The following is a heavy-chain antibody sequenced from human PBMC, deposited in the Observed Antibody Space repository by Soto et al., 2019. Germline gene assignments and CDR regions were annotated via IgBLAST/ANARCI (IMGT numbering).Heavy chain of an antibody. Sequence: GGSLRLSCEAPGLIFGNYWMHWIRQAPGKGLVWVSRIKNDGSSTNYADSVKGRFTISRDNAKNTLYLQMDSLRAEDTAVYYCARESSGYSSYFDYWGQGTLVTVSS. CDR3: ARESSGYSSYFDY. CDR2: IKNDGSST. J-gene: IGHJ4*02. CDR1: GLIFGNYW. D-gene: IGHD5-12*01. V-gene: IGHV3-74*01.